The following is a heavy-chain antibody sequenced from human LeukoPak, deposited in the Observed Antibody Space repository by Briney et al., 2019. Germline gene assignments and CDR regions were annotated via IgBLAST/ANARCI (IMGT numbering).Heavy chain of an antibody. CDR3: AKDSLLTVVSPVAAS. CDR1: GFTFSTYW. CDR2: IKQDGSEK. V-gene: IGHV3-7*01. J-gene: IGHJ5*02. D-gene: IGHD4-23*01. Sequence: PGGSLRLSCAASGFTFSTYWMSWVRQAPGKGLEWVANIKQDGSEKYYVDPVKGRFAISRDNAKNSLFLQMNTLRVEDTAVYYCAKDSLLTVVSPVAASWGQGTLVTVSS.